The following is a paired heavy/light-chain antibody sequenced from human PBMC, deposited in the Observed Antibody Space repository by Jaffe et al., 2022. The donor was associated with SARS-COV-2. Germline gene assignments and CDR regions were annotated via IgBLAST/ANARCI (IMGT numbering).Heavy chain of an antibody. CDR2: ISWDSIGV. CDR3: AKDLSSGYFGSPGDAFDV. CDR1: GFIFHDYA. V-gene: IGHV3-9*01. J-gene: IGHJ3*01. Sequence: EVQLVESGGGLVQPGRSLRLSCAASGFIFHDYAMYWVRQAPGKGLEWVAGISWDSIGVGYGDSVKGRFTVSRDNAKKSLYLQMDSLRIEDTALYYCAKDLSSGYFGSPGDAFDVWGQGTMVTVS. D-gene: IGHD3-22*01.
Light chain of an antibody. V-gene: IGKV3-15*01. CDR3: QQYNNWPRT. Sequence: EIVMTQSPATLSVSPGERATLSCRASQSVNSNLAWYQQKPGQAPRLLIYGAYTRAAGVPARFSGSGSGTEFTLTISSLQSEDFAVYYCQQYNNWPRTFGLGTKVDIK. J-gene: IGKJ1*01. CDR2: GAY. CDR1: QSVNSN.